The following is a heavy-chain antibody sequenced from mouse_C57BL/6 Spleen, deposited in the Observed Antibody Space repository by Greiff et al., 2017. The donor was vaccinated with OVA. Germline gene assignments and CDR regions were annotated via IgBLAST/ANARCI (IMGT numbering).Heavy chain of an antibody. CDR1: SFTFTDYG. J-gene: IGHJ2*01. Sequence: EVHLVQSGAGLVKPGASLKLSCAASSFTFTDYGMHWVRQAPGKGLEWVAYISRGSSTTYYADTVKGRSTITRDNATNTLFLQMTSLRSEDADMYYCERRIYVGYFLDYWGQGTTLTVSS. V-gene: IGHV5-17*01. CDR2: ISRGSSTT. CDR3: ERRIYVGYFLDY. D-gene: IGHD2-3*01.